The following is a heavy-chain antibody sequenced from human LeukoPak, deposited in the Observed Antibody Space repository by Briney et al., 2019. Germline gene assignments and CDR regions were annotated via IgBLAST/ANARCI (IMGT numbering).Heavy chain of an antibody. J-gene: IGHJ4*02. CDR1: GFRFYDHG. Sequence: GGSLRLSCAASGFRFYDHGMSWVRQAPGKGLEGVSGINWNGGSTGYGDSVKGGFTLSRDNAKNSLYLQMNSLRAEDTALYYCAGGDRNGWYFDYWGQGILVTVSS. CDR3: AGGDRNGWYFDY. V-gene: IGHV3-20*04. CDR2: INWNGGST. D-gene: IGHD6-19*01.